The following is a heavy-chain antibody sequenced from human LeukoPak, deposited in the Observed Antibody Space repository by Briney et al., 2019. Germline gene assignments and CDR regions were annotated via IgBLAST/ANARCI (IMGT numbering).Heavy chain of an antibody. V-gene: IGHV3-11*01. Sequence: GGSLRPSCAASGFTFSDYYMSWIRQAPGKGLEWVSYISSSGSTIYYADSVKGRFTISRDNAKNSLYLQMNSLRAEDTAVYYCARSYWGSGSYWGTDLPHFDYWGQGTLVTVSS. J-gene: IGHJ4*02. D-gene: IGHD3-10*01. CDR2: ISSSGSTI. CDR3: ARSYWGSGSYWGTDLPHFDY. CDR1: GFTFSDYY.